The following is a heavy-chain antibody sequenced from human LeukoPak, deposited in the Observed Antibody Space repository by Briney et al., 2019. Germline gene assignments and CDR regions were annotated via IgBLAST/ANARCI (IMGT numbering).Heavy chain of an antibody. CDR1: GFTFSSAW. J-gene: IGHJ6*02. D-gene: IGHD3-10*01. CDR2: IKSKSDGGTT. CDR3: AKDLWFGELLYPRGFYYYGLDV. Sequence: GGSLRLSCAASGFTFSSAWMSWVRQAPGKGLEWVGRIKSKSDGGTTDYAAPVKGRFTISRDNSENTVYLQMNSLKAEDTAVYYCAKDLWFGELLYPRGFYYYGLDVWGQGTTVTVSS. V-gene: IGHV3-15*01.